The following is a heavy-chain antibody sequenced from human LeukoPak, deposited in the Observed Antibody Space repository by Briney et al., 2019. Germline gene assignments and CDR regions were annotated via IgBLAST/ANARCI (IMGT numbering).Heavy chain of an antibody. CDR1: GFTFSSYS. J-gene: IGHJ4*02. CDR3: ARDQALYSSSSGCFDY. D-gene: IGHD6-6*01. Sequence: GGSLRLSCAASGFTFSSYSMNWVRQAPGKGLEWVSSISSSSSYIYYADSVKGRFTISRDNAKNSLYLQVNSLRAEDTAVYYCARDQALYSSSSGCFDYWGQGTLVTVSS. V-gene: IGHV3-21*01. CDR2: ISSSSSYI.